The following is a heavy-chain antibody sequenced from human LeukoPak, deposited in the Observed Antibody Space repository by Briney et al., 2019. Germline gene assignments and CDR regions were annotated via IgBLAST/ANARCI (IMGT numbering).Heavy chain of an antibody. CDR1: GFIFSDYY. V-gene: IGHV3-11*04. CDR2: ISSSGSTI. J-gene: IGHJ4*02. CDR3: ARAFLQTAMVTLGY. D-gene: IGHD5-18*01. Sequence: GGSLRLSCAASGFIFSDYYMGWIRQAPGKGLEWLSYISSSGSTIYYADSVKGRFTISRDNAKNSLYLQMNSLRAEDTAVYYCARAFLQTAMVTLGYWGQGTLVTVSS.